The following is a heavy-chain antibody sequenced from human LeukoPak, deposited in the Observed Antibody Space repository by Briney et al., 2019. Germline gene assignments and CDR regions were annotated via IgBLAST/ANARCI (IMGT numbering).Heavy chain of an antibody. CDR1: GGSISSSSYY. CDR2: IYYSGST. CDR3: ARRQALTIFGVVTPLGNWFDP. D-gene: IGHD3-3*01. V-gene: IGHV4-39*01. J-gene: IGHJ5*02. Sequence: SETLSLTCTVSGGSISSSSYYWGWIRQPPGKGLEWIGSIYYSGSTYYNPSLKSRVTISVDTSKNQFSLKLSSVTAADTAVYYCARRQALTIFGVVTPLGNWFDPWGQGTLATVSS.